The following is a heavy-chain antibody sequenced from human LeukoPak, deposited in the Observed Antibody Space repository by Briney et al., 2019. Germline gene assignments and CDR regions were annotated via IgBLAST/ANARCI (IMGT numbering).Heavy chain of an antibody. Sequence: QPGGSLRLSCAASGFTFSNYAMSWVRQAPGEGLEWLSAISGSGGITYYADSVKGRFTISRDNSKNTLYLQMNSLRAEDTAVYYCAKSLRSVVVTANDYWGQGTLVTVSS. D-gene: IGHD2-21*02. V-gene: IGHV3-23*01. CDR3: AKSLRSVVVTANDY. J-gene: IGHJ4*02. CDR2: ISGSGGIT. CDR1: GFTFSNYA.